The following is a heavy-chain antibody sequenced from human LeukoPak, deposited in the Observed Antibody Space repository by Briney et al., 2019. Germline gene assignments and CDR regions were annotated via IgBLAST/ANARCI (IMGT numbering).Heavy chain of an antibody. D-gene: IGHD3-22*01. J-gene: IGHJ4*02. CDR2: ISGSGGST. V-gene: IGHV3-23*01. CDR1: GFTFSSYA. CDR3: AKLQVPLYYYDSSGYFDY. Sequence: GGSLRLSCAASGFTFSSYAMSWVRQAPGKGLEWVSAISGSGGSTYYADSVKGRFTISRDNFKNTLYLQMNSLRAEDTAVYYCAKLQVPLYYYDSSGYFDYWGQGTLVTVSS.